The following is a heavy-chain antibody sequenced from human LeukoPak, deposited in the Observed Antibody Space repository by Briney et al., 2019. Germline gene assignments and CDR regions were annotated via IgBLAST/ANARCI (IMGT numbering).Heavy chain of an antibody. CDR1: GFTFSSYA. D-gene: IGHD6-13*01. J-gene: IGHJ6*03. Sequence: PGGSLRLSCAASGFTFSSYAMSWVRQAPGKGLEWVSAISGSGGYTYNADSVKGRFTISRDNSKNTLYLQMNSLRAEDTAVYYCAKGAYSSSYYYYYYMDVWGKGTTVTISS. CDR3: AKGAYSSSYYYYYYMDV. CDR2: ISGSGGYT. V-gene: IGHV3-23*01.